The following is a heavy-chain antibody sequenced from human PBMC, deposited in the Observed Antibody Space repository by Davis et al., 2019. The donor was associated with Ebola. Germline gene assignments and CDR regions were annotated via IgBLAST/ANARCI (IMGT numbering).Heavy chain of an antibody. D-gene: IGHD1-1*01. CDR1: GFTFSSYG. CDR2: IWYDGSNK. CDR3: ARGLTTFNYYYYGMDV. V-gene: IGHV3-33*01. J-gene: IGHJ6*02. Sequence: GESLKIPCAASGFTFSSYGMHWVRQAPGKGLEWMAVIWYDGSNKYYADSVKGRFTISRDNSKNTLYLQMNSLRAEDTAVYYCARGLTTFNYYYYGMDVWGQGTTVTVSS.